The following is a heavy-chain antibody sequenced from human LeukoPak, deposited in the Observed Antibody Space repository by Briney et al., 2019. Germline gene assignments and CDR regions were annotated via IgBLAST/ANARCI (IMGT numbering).Heavy chain of an antibody. CDR2: INHSGST. Sequence: SETLSLTCAVYGGSFSGYYWSWIRQPPGKGLEWIGEINHSGSTNYNPSLKSRVTISVDTSKNQFSLKLSSVTAADTAVYYCARGSGRRDAFDIWGQGTMVTVSS. D-gene: IGHD6-19*01. CDR3: ARGSGRRDAFDI. CDR1: GGSFSGYY. J-gene: IGHJ3*02. V-gene: IGHV4-34*01.